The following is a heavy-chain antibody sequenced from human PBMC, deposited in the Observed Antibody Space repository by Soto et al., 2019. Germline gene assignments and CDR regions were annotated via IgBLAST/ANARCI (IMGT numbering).Heavy chain of an antibody. Sequence: PGGSLRLSCAASGFTFSSYAMSWVRQAPGKGLEWVSAISGSGGSTYYADSVKGRFTISRDNSKNTLYLQMNSLRAEDTAVYYCAKDFRGRFLEWLFEYWGQGTLVTVSS. J-gene: IGHJ4*02. CDR3: AKDFRGRFLEWLFEY. D-gene: IGHD3-3*01. CDR2: ISGSGGST. CDR1: GFTFSSYA. V-gene: IGHV3-23*01.